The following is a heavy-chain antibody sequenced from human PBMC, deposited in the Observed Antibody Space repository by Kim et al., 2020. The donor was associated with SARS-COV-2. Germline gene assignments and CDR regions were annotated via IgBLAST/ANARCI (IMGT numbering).Heavy chain of an antibody. CDR3: ARAKGHSRIVVVLGELDY. J-gene: IGHJ1*01. CDR1: GGSISSGGYY. Sequence: SETLSLTCTVSGGSISSGGYYWSWIRQHPGKGLEWIGYIYYSGSTYYNPSLKSRDTSKNQFSLKLSSVTAADTAVYYCARAKGHSRIVVVLGELDYWGQG. D-gene: IGHD2-15*01. CDR2: IYYSGST. V-gene: IGHV4-31*03.